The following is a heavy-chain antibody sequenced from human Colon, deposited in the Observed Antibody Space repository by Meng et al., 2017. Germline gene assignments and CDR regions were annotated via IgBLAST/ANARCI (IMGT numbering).Heavy chain of an antibody. CDR3: AKTGCRSSGYYCFGG. Sequence: GGSLRLSCAASGFTFSGSHMHWVRQSPGKGLEWVSSIKSGGDKTYFADSVKGRFTISRDNSKNTVFLQMNSLRAEDTAIYYCAKTGCRSSGYYCFGGWGQGTLVTVSS. V-gene: IGHV3-23*01. J-gene: IGHJ4*02. CDR2: IKSGGDKT. D-gene: IGHD3-22*01. CDR1: GFTFSGSH.